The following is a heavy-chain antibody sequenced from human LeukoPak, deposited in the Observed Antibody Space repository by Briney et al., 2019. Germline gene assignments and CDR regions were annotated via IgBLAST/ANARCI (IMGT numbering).Heavy chain of an antibody. CDR2: ISGGGENT. CDR1: GFTASNYA. D-gene: IGHD6-19*01. Sequence: GGSLRLSCAASGFTASNYAMGWVRQAPGRGLEWVSSISGGGENTYYADSVRGRFTITRDNSNSTLSLQMNSLRAEDTAVYYCAKTSALAGDPFDYWGQGTLVTVSS. CDR3: AKTSALAGDPFDY. V-gene: IGHV3-23*01. J-gene: IGHJ4*02.